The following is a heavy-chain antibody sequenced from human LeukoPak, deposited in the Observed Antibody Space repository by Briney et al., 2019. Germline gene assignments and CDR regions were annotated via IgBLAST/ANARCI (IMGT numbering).Heavy chain of an antibody. CDR2: TYYRSKWNN. CDR3: ARLTARSLDY. CDR1: GDSVSSNSAS. V-gene: IGHV6-1*01. D-gene: IGHD1-14*01. J-gene: IGHJ4*02. Sequence: SQTLPLTCAISGDSVSSNSASWNWIRQSPSRGLEWLGRTYYRSKWNNDYAGSVKSRITINPDTSQNQVSLQLNSMTPDDTAIYYCARLTARSLDYWGQGTLVIVSS.